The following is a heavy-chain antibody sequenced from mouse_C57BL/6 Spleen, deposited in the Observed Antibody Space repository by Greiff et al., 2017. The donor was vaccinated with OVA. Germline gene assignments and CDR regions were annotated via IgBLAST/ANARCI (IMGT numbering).Heavy chain of an antibody. D-gene: IGHD4-1*01. CDR3: AREGQTGTINY. J-gene: IGHJ2*01. V-gene: IGHV1-52*01. CDR2: IDPSDSET. CDR1: GYTFTSYW. Sequence: QVQLQQPGAELVRPGSSVKLSCKASGYTFTSYWMHWVKQRPIQGLEWIGNIDPSDSETHYNQKFKDKATLTVDKSSSTASMQLSHLTSENSAVYYCAREGQTGTINYGGQGTTLTVSS.